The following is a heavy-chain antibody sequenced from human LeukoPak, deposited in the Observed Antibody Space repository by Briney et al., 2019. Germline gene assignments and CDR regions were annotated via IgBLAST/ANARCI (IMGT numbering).Heavy chain of an antibody. CDR2: IGSSGTYI. D-gene: IGHD6-13*01. Sequence: GGSLRLSCAASGFTFSSYSMNWVRRAPGKGLEWVSSIGSSGTYIYYADSVKGRCTISRDNAKNSLYLQMNSLRAEDTAVYYCARPPNIAAAGQDWGQGTLVTVSS. V-gene: IGHV3-21*01. CDR1: GFTFSSYS. J-gene: IGHJ4*02. CDR3: ARPPNIAAAGQD.